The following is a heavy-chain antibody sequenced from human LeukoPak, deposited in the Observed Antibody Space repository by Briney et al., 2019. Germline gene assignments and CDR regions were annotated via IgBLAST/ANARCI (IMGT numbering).Heavy chain of an antibody. CDR2: ISAYNGNT. CDR1: GYTFTSYG. J-gene: IGHJ3*02. V-gene: IGHV1-18*01. Sequence: GASVKVSCKASGYTFTSYGISWVRQAPGQGLEWMGWISAYNGNTNYAQKLQGRVTMTTDTSTSTVYMELRSLTSDDTAVYYCARALPGRITMIVVGGGAFDIWGQGTMVTVSS. D-gene: IGHD3-22*01. CDR3: ARALPGRITMIVVGGGAFDI.